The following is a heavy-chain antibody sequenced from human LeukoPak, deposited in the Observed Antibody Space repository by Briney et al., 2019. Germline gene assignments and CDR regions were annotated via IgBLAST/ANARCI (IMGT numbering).Heavy chain of an antibody. D-gene: IGHD3-16*01. CDR1: GFTFSSYG. CDR2: ISWNSGSI. V-gene: IGHV3-9*01. Sequence: PGGSLRLSCAASGFTFSSYGMHWVRQAPGKGLEWVSGISWNSGSIGYADSVKGRFTISRDNAKNSLYLQMNSLRAEDTALYYCAKDFRIMITFGAFDYWGQGTLVTVSS. CDR3: AKDFRIMITFGAFDY. J-gene: IGHJ4*02.